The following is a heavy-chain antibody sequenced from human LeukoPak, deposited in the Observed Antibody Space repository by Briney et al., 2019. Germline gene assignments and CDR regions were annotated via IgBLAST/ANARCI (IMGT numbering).Heavy chain of an antibody. CDR1: GYTFTGYY. V-gene: IGHV1-2*06. J-gene: IGHJ6*03. Sequence: ASVKVSCKASGYTFTGYYMHWVRQAPGQGLEWMGRINPNSGGTNYAQKFQGRVTMTRDTSISTAYMELSRLRSDDTAVYYCARGGSSHYYYYMDVWGKGTTATVSS. CDR3: ARGGSSHYYYYMDV. CDR2: INPNSGGT. D-gene: IGHD6-13*01.